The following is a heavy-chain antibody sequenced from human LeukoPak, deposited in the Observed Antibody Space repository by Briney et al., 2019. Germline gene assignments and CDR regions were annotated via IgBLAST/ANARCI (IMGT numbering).Heavy chain of an antibody. CDR1: GFTVSSNY. J-gene: IGHJ3*02. V-gene: IGHV3-21*01. Sequence: PGGSLRLSCAASGFTVSSNYMSWVRQAPGKGLEWVSSISSSSSYIYYADSVKGRFTISRDNAKNSLYLQMNSLRAEDTAVYYCASLGYSRSSDAFDIWGQGTMVTVSS. CDR2: ISSSSSYI. D-gene: IGHD6-13*01. CDR3: ASLGYSRSSDAFDI.